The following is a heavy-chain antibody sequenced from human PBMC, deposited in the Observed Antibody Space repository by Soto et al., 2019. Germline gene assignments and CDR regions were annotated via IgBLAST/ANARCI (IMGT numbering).Heavy chain of an antibody. CDR3: ATMATFGSLKWFDP. CDR2: MNPGSGDT. V-gene: IGHV1-8*01. CDR1: GSTFPNND. Sequence: GASVKVSCKASGSTFPNNDVSWVRQATGQGLEWMGWMNPGSGDTGYAQKFQGRVTMTRDISIATAYMELSSLRSDDTAIYYCATMATFGSLKWFDPWGQGTLVTVSS. D-gene: IGHD3-10*01. J-gene: IGHJ5*02.